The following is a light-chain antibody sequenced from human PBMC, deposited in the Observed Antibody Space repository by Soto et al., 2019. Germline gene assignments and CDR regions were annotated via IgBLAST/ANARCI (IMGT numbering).Light chain of an antibody. J-gene: IGKJ1*01. CDR2: DAS. CDR1: QSVSSY. Sequence: EIVLTQSPATLSSSPGERATLSCRASQSVSSYLAWYQQKPGQAPRLLIYDASNRATGIPARFSGSGSGTDFTLTISSLKPADYAVYYCQQRSNWPPWTFGQGTKVEIK. CDR3: QQRSNWPPWT. V-gene: IGKV3-11*01.